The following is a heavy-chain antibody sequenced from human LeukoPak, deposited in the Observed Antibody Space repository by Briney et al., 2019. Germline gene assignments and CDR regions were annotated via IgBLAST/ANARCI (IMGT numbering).Heavy chain of an antibody. Sequence: QPGGSLRLSCAASGFTFSSYSMNWVRQAPGKGLEWVSYISSSSSTIYYADSVKGRFTISRDNAKNSLYLQMNSLRAEDTAVYYCANYGFGDRDYWGQGTLVTVSS. CDR1: GFTFSSYS. CDR2: ISSSSSTI. J-gene: IGHJ4*02. D-gene: IGHD3-10*01. V-gene: IGHV3-48*01. CDR3: ANYGFGDRDY.